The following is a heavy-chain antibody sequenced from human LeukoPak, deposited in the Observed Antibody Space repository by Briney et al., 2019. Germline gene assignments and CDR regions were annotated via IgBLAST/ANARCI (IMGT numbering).Heavy chain of an antibody. J-gene: IGHJ4*02. CDR3: ARDKGKIAAATKYYFDY. V-gene: IGHV3-33*01. CDR1: GFTFSSYG. CDR2: IWYDGSNK. D-gene: IGHD6-13*01. Sequence: GGSLRPSCAASGFTFSSYGMHWVRQAPGKGLEWVAVIWYDGSNKYYADSVKGRFTISRDNSKNTLYLQMNSLRAEDTAVYYCARDKGKIAAATKYYFDYWGQGTLVTVSS.